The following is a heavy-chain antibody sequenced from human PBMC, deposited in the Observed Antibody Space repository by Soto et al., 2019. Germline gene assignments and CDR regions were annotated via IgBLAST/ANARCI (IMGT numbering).Heavy chain of an antibody. Sequence: ASVKVSCKASGYTFTGYYMHWVRQAPGQGLEWMGWINPNSGGTNYAQKFQGRVTMTRDTSISTAYMELSRLRSDDTAVYYCASISTVTTTHYYYYYGMDVWGKGTTVTVSS. CDR2: INPNSGGT. J-gene: IGHJ6*04. V-gene: IGHV1-2*02. CDR3: ASISTVTTTHYYYYYGMDV. CDR1: GYTFTGYY. D-gene: IGHD4-4*01.